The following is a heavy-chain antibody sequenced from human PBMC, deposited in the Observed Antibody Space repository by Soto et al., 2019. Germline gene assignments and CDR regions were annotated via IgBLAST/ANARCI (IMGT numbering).Heavy chain of an antibody. CDR2: ISYDGSNK. CDR3: AKEMDIAAAGTYYYYGMDV. CDR1: GFTFSSYG. Sequence: GGSLRLSCAASGFTFSSYGMHWVRQAPGKGLEWVAVISYDGSNKYYADSVKGRFTISRDNSKNTLYLQMNSLRAEDTAVYYCAKEMDIAAAGTYYYYGMDVWGQGTTVTVSS. V-gene: IGHV3-30*18. D-gene: IGHD6-13*01. J-gene: IGHJ6*02.